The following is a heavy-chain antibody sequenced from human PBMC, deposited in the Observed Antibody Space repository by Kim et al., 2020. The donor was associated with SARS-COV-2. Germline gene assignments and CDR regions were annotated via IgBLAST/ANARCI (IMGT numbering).Heavy chain of an antibody. Sequence: SETLSLTCTVSGGSISSSSYYWGWIRQPPGKGLEWIGSIYYSGSTYYNPSLKSRVTISVDTSKNQFSLKLSSVTAADTAVYYCARDPIPATPEDDAFDIWGQGTMVTVSS. CDR1: GGSISSSSYY. CDR3: ARDPIPATPEDDAFDI. J-gene: IGHJ3*02. V-gene: IGHV4-39*07. D-gene: IGHD2-2*01. CDR2: IYYSGST.